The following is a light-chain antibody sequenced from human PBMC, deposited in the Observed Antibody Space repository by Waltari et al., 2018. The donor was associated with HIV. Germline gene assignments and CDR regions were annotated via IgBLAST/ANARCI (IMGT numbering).Light chain of an antibody. Sequence: SLLTQPTSVSAAPGQRVTISCSGSDSNVGSNFVSWYQHIPGTGPKLLLYYNHQRPAGVPERFSASKTGTSASLDITGLQTADEADYYCVTWDSNVQILLFGGGTKVTVL. CDR2: YNH. V-gene: IGLV1-51*01. J-gene: IGLJ2*01. CDR1: DSNVGSNF. CDR3: VTWDSNVQILL.